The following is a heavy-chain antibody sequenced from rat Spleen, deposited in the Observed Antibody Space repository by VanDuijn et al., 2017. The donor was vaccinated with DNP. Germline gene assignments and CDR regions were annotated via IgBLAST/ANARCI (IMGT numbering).Heavy chain of an antibody. Sequence: EVKLVESGGGLVQPGRSLKLSCAASGFNFNDYWMGWVRQAPGKGLEWVATISYNGGTPYYRDSVKGRFTISRDNAQSTLYLQMDSLRSEDTATYYCARHRTISPYYYDMDAWGQGASVTVSS. CDR2: ISYNGGTP. CDR3: ARHRTISPYYYDMDA. CDR1: GFNFNDYW. V-gene: IGHV5-7*01. J-gene: IGHJ4*01.